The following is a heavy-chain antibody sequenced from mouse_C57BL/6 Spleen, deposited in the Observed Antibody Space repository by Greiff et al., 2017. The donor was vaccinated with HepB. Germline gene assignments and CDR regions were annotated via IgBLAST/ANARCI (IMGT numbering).Heavy chain of an antibody. J-gene: IGHJ1*03. Sequence: VQLVESGPGLVAPSQSLSITCTVSGFSLTSYGVRWVRQPPGKGLEWLGVIWGDGSTNYHSALISRLSTSQDNYKSQVILKLNSLRTDDTATYDYAKGSITAVVADWYFDVWGTGTTVTVSS. CDR1: GFSLTSYG. V-gene: IGHV2-3*01. CDR2: IWGDGST. D-gene: IGHD1-1*01. CDR3: AKGSITAVVADWYFDV.